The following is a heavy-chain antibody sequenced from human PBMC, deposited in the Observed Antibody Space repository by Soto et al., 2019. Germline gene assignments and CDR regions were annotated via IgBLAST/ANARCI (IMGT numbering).Heavy chain of an antibody. CDR1: GYSFTSYW. CDR3: ARLGVYCSGGSCYESDY. CDR2: IYPGDSDT. Sequence: GESLKISCKGSGYSFTSYWIGWVRQMPGKGLEWMEIIYPGDSDTRYSPSFQGQVTISADKSISTAYLQWSSLKASDTAMYYCARLGVYCSGGSCYESDYWGQGTLVTVSS. V-gene: IGHV5-51*01. D-gene: IGHD2-15*01. J-gene: IGHJ4*02.